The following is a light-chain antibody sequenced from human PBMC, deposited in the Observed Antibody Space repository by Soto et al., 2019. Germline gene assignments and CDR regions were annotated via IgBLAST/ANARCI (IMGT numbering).Light chain of an antibody. J-gene: IGKJ1*01. Sequence: DIVMTQSPDSLAVSLGERATINCKSSRSIFYSPKNKNYLAWYQQKPGQPPKLLIYWASTRDSGVPDRFSGSGSGTDFTLTISSLQAEDVAVYYCQQYFSIPWTFGQGTKVEIK. CDR3: QQYFSIPWT. CDR1: RSIFYSPKNKNY. V-gene: IGKV4-1*01. CDR2: WAS.